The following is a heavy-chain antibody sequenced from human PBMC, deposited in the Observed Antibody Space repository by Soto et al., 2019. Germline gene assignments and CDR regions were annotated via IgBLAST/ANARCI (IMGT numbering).Heavy chain of an antibody. D-gene: IGHD3-16*01. CDR2: IDPASGGT. CDR1: GYTFTAYY. Sequence: ASVKVSCKTSGYTFTAYYIHWVRQAPGQGLEWMGWIDPASGGTNYAQKFQGWVTMTRATSISTPYMELSSLTSDDTAVYFCGNSRGSYAVDYWGQGTLVTVSS. CDR3: GNSRGSYAVDY. J-gene: IGHJ4*02. V-gene: IGHV1-2*04.